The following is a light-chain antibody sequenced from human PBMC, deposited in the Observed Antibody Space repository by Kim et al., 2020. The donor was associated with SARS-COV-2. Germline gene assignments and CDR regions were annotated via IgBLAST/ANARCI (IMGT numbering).Light chain of an antibody. J-gene: IGKJ1*01. CDR2: GAS. CDR3: QQTYSTPWT. Sequence: DIQMTQSPSSLSASVGDRVTITCRASQSIGRYLNWYQEEPGKGPDLLIYGASTLQSGVPSRFSGSGSGTDFTLTIISLQPEDFATYYCQQTYSTPWTFGQGTKVDIK. V-gene: IGKV1-39*01. CDR1: QSIGRY.